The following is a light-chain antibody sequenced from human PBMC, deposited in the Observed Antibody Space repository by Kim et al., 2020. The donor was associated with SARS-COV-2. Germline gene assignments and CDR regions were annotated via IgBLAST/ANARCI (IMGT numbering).Light chain of an antibody. J-gene: IGLJ2*01. CDR1: NIGSKS. CDR2: YDS. CDR3: QVQGV. V-gene: IGLV3-21*01. Sequence: SYELTQPPSVSVAPGKTARITCGGNNIGSKSVHWYQQKPGQAPVLVIYYDSDRPSGIPERFSGSNSGNTAILTISRVEAGDEADYYCQVQGVFGGGTQLTVL.